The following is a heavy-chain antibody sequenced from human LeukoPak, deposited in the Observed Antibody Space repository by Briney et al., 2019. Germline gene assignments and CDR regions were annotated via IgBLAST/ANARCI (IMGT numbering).Heavy chain of an antibody. J-gene: IGHJ4*02. CDR3: ARGKGQQLVADY. CDR2: VSGSGGGT. CDR1: GFTFTDHY. Sequence: GGSLRLSCAASGFTFTDHYMNWVRQAPGRGLEWVSSVSGSGGGTFYADSVKGRFTVSRDNSKNTLFLRMNSLSAEDTAVYYCARGKGQQLVADYWGQGTLVSISS. D-gene: IGHD6-13*01. V-gene: IGHV3-23*01.